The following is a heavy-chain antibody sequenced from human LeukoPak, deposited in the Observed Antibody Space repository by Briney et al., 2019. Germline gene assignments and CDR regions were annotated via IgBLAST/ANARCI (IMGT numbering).Heavy chain of an antibody. J-gene: IGHJ4*02. Sequence: GGSLRLSCAASGFTFSDYYMSWIRQAPGKGLEWVSYISSSGSTIYYADSVKGRFTISRDNAKNSLYLQRNSLRAEDTAVYYCARDMKAGRILTGYRYWGQGTLVTVSS. CDR3: ARDMKAGRILTGYRY. V-gene: IGHV3-11*04. D-gene: IGHD3-9*01. CDR2: ISSSGSTI. CDR1: GFTFSDYY.